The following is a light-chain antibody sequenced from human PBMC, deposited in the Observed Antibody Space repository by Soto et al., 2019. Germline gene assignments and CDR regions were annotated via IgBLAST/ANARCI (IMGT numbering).Light chain of an antibody. CDR1: SSDVGGYNF. Sequence: QSALTQPASVSGSPGQSITISCTGTSSDVGGYNFVSWYQLHPGKAPKLLIYEVSNRPSGVSNRVSASKSSNTASLTISGLQAEDEADYFCTSYTSSSLWVFGGGTKLTVL. V-gene: IGLV2-14*01. CDR2: EVS. J-gene: IGLJ3*02. CDR3: TSYTSSSLWV.